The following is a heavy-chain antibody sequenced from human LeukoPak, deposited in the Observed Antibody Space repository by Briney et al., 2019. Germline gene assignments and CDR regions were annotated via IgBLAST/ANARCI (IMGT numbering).Heavy chain of an antibody. D-gene: IGHD3-22*01. V-gene: IGHV4-61*02. J-gene: IGHJ4*02. Sequence: SQTLSLTCTVSGVSISRGSHYWSWIRQPAGKGQEWIGRIHTIGNTNYSPSLWRRVTISVDTSKNQFSLRLHSVTAADTAVYYCARDRSYYSDTGTDYWGQGALVTVSS. CDR3: ARDRSYYSDTGTDY. CDR1: GVSISRGSHY. CDR2: IHTIGNT.